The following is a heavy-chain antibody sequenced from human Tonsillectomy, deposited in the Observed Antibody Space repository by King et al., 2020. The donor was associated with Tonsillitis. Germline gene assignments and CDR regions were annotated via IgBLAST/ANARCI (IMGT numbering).Heavy chain of an antibody. J-gene: IGHJ5*02. Sequence: AQLVQSGAEVKKPGSSVKVSCKASGDTFSRHAITWVRQAPGQGLEWMGGIIPIFGSANYAQKFQGRVTITADESTSTVSMELSSLRSEDTAVYYCARGNTWNSLTYGWLDPWGQGTLVTVSS. D-gene: IGHD1-1*01. CDR2: IIPIFGSA. CDR1: GDTFSRHA. CDR3: ARGNTWNSLTYGWLDP. V-gene: IGHV1-69*01.